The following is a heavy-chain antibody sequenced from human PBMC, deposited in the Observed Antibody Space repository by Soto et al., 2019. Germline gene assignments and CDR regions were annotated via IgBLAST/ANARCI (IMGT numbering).Heavy chain of an antibody. V-gene: IGHV3-23*01. CDR2: ISGSGGST. J-gene: IGHJ1*01. D-gene: IGHD2-15*01. CDR1: GFTFSSYA. Sequence: EVQLLESGGGLVQPGGSLRLSCAASGFTFSSYAMGWFRQAPGKGLEWFSAISGSGGSTYYADSLKGRFTISRDNSKNTLYLQMNSLRAEDTAVYYCAKDILKDIVVVVAATPERGAGGVVGYFQHWGQGTLVTVSS. CDR3: AKDILKDIVVVVAATPERGAGGVVGYFQH.